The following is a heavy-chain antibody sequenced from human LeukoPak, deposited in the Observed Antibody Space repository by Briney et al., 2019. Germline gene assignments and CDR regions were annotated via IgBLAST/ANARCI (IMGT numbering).Heavy chain of an antibody. V-gene: IGHV3-23*01. CDR2: ISGSGGST. D-gene: IGHD3-22*01. J-gene: IGHJ4*02. CDR1: GFTFSSYA. Sequence: GGSLRLSCAASGFTFSSYAMSWVRQAPGKGLEWVSAISGSGGSTYYADSVKGRFTISRDSAKNSLYLQMNSLRAEDTAVYYCAREMDYYDSRPIDYWGQGTLVTVSS. CDR3: AREMDYYDSRPIDY.